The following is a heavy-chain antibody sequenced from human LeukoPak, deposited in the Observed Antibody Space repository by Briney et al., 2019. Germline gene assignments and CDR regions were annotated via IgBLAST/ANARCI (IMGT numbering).Heavy chain of an antibody. V-gene: IGHV3-23*01. J-gene: IGHJ4*02. Sequence: PGGSLRLSCAASGFTFSSYAMSWVRQAPGKGLEWVSAISGSGGSTYYADSVKGRFTISRDNAKNSLYLQMNSLRAEDTAVYYCAKVYYDFWSGYWGWGQGTLVTVSS. D-gene: IGHD3-3*01. CDR1: GFTFSSYA. CDR3: AKVYYDFWSGYWG. CDR2: ISGSGGST.